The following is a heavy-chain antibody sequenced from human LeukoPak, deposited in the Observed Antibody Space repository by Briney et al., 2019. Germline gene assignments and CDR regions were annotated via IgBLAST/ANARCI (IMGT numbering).Heavy chain of an antibody. J-gene: IGHJ6*03. CDR1: GFTFSSYW. CDR3: ARVYYYYYMDV. V-gene: IGHV3-7*01. Sequence: PGGSLRLSCAASGFTFSSYWMSRVRQAPGKGLEWVANIKQDGSEKYYVDSVKGRFTISRDNAKNSLYLQMNSLRAEDTAVYYCARVYYYYYMDVWGKGTTVTISS. CDR2: IKQDGSEK.